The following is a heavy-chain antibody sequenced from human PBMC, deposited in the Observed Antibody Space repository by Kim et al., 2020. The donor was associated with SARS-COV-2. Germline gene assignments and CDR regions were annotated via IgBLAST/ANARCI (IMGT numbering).Heavy chain of an antibody. D-gene: IGHD4-17*01. CDR3: ARNPPYTVTLDS. V-gene: IGHV1-3*01. CDR1: GYNFITYA. CDR2: ITADTDET. J-gene: IGHJ4*02. Sequence: ASVKVSCKASGYNFITYAMHWVRQAPGQRFEWMGWITADTDETTYSQRLQGRIAITRDTSANTAYMELSGLTSEDTAVYYCARNPPYTVTLDSWGQGTLVTVSS.